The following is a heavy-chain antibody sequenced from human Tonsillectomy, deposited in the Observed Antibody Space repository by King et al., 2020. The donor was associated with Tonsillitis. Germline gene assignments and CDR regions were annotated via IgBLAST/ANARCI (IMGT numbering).Heavy chain of an antibody. V-gene: IGHV3-66*01. CDR2: IYSGGTT. Sequence: VQLVESGGGLVQPGGSLRLSCAASGFTVSSNYMSWVRQAPGKGLEWVSVIYSGGTTYYADSVKGRFTISRDNSKNTLFLQMNSLRAEDTAVYYCARDNEYSGYDSRGYYHYMDIWGKGTTVTVSS. D-gene: IGHD5-12*01. J-gene: IGHJ6*03. CDR1: GFTVSSNY. CDR3: ARDNEYSGYDSRGYYHYMDI.